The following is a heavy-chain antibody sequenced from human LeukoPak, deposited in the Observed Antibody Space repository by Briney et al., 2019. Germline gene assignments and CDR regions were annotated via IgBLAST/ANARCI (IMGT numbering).Heavy chain of an antibody. Sequence: GGSLRLSCVASGFTFGKYWMSWVRQAPGKGLEWVANIKLDGSGKNYVDSVKGRFTISRDNTKNSLYLQMNSLRAEDTAVFYCARDQYDTWSRRGNFDSWGQGTLVIVSS. CDR1: GFTFGKYW. V-gene: IGHV3-7*03. CDR3: ARDQYDTWSRRGNFDS. D-gene: IGHD3-3*01. J-gene: IGHJ4*02. CDR2: IKLDGSGK.